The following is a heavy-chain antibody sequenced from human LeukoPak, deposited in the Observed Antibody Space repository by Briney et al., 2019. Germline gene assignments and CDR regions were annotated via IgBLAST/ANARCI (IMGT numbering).Heavy chain of an antibody. Sequence: PGGSLRLSCAASGFTFSSYSMNWVRQAPGKGLEWVSSISSSSSYIYYADSVKGRFTISRDNAKNSLYLQMNSLRAEDTAVYYCAREPSITMIVVVDSDAFDIWGQGTMVTVSS. D-gene: IGHD3-22*01. J-gene: IGHJ3*02. CDR3: AREPSITMIVVVDSDAFDI. CDR1: GFTFSSYS. V-gene: IGHV3-21*01. CDR2: ISSSSSYI.